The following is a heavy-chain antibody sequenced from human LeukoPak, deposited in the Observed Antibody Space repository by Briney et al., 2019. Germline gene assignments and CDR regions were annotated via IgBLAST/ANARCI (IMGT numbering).Heavy chain of an antibody. CDR1: GGSISSSSYY. CDR2: IYYSGST. D-gene: IGHD1-26*01. CDR3: ARLGPLSVGAPIDH. J-gene: IGHJ4*02. Sequence: PSETLSLTCTVSGGSISSSSYYWGWIRQPPGKGLEWIGSIYYSGSTYYNPSLKSRVTISVDTSKNQFSLRLSSVTAADTAVYYCARLGPLSVGAPIDHWGQGTLVTVSS. V-gene: IGHV4-39*01.